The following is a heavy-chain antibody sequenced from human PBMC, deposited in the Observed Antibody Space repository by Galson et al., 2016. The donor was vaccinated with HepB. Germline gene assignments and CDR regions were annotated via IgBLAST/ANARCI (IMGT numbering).Heavy chain of an antibody. CDR1: GYTFTTYS. D-gene: IGHD3-10*01. CDR2: INGVLGNT. Sequence: SVKVSCKASGYTFTTYSLHWVRLAPGQRLEWMGRINGVLGNTRYSPKFQDRVTITRDTSASTVYMELSSLRSEDTAVYYCARDNEFGFGESDSYYYGMDVGGQGTTVTVSS. CDR3: ARDNEFGFGESDSYYYGMDV. J-gene: IGHJ6*02. V-gene: IGHV1-3*01.